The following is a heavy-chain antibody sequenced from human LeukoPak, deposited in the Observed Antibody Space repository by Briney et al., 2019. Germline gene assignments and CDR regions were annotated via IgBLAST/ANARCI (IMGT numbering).Heavy chain of an antibody. Sequence: SETLSLTCAVYGGSFSGYYGRWIRQPPGKGVEWMGEINHSGSTNYNPSLNSPVTISVDTSKNQFSLQLSSVTAADTAVYYCASLKDIVVVPAAMLDTDVWGKGTTVTVSS. D-gene: IGHD2-2*01. CDR2: INHSGST. V-gene: IGHV4-34*01. CDR1: GGSFSGYY. CDR3: ASLKDIVVVPAAMLDTDV. J-gene: IGHJ6*04.